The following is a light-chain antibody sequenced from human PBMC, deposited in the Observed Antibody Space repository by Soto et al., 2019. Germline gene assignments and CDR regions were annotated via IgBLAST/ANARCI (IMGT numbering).Light chain of an antibody. V-gene: IGKV3-15*01. CDR2: GAS. J-gene: IGKJ1*01. Sequence: EIVMTRSPATLSVTPGERATLSCRASQSVSSNLAWYQQKPGQAPRLLIYGASTRATGIPARFSGSGSGTEFTLTIDSLQSEDFADYFCQQYNNWPRTFGQGTKV. CDR3: QQYNNWPRT. CDR1: QSVSSN.